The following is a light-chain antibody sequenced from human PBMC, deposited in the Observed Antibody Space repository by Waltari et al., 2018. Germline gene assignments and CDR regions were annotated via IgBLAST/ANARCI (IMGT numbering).Light chain of an antibody. J-gene: IGLJ3*02. V-gene: IGLV2-11*01. Sequence: QSALTQPRSVSGSPGQSVTISCTGTSSDVGGYNFVSWYQQYPGKAPQLMIYDVNKRPSGFPDRFSGSKSGNTASLIISGLQTEDEADYYCCSYAGYYTVFGGGTKLTVL. CDR1: SSDVGGYNF. CDR3: CSYAGYYTV. CDR2: DVN.